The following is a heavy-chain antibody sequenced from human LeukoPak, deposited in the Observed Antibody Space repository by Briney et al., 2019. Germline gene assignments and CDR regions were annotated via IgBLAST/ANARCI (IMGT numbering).Heavy chain of an antibody. J-gene: IGHJ4*02. V-gene: IGHV3-66*01. CDR2: IYSGGST. CDR3: ARDRFYSSGRRCRYYFDY. D-gene: IGHD6-19*01. Sequence: GGSLSLSCAASGLTVSSNYMSWARQAPGGGLGWVSVIYSGGSTYYADSVKGRFTISRDNSKNTLYLQMNSLRAEDTVVYYCARDRFYSSGRRCRYYFDYWGQGTLVTVSS. CDR1: GLTVSSNY.